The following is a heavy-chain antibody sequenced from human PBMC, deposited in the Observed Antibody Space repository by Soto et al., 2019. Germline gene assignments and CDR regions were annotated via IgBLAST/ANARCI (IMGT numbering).Heavy chain of an antibody. V-gene: IGHV1-2*04. J-gene: IGHJ5*02. D-gene: IGHD6-19*01. CDR1: GYTFTRYY. CDR3: ARETSAGIKQWLARGGWFDP. CDR2: INPNSGGT. Sequence: GGSMKVSRQGSGYTFTRYYIHWVRQAPGQGLERMGWINPNSGGTNYAQKFQGWVTMTRDTSISTAYMELSRLRSDDTAVYYCARETSAGIKQWLARGGWFDPWGQGTLVTVSS.